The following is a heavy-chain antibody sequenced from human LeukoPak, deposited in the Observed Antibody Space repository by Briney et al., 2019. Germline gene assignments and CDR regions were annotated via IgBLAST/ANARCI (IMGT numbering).Heavy chain of an antibody. CDR2: TYYRSKWYN. D-gene: IGHD4-17*01. V-gene: IGHV6-1*01. J-gene: IGHJ3*02. CDR1: GDSVSSNSAA. CDR3: AAGDYGDYVGAFDI. Sequence: SQTLSLTCAISGDSVSSNSAAWNWIRQSPSRGLEWVERTYYRSKWYNDYAVSVKSRITINPDTSKNQLSLQLNSVTPEDTAVYYCAAGDYGDYVGAFDIWGQGTMVTVSS.